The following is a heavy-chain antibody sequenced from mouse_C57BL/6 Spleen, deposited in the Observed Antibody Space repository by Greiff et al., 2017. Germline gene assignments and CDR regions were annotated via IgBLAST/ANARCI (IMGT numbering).Heavy chain of an antibody. CDR2: IDPENGDT. D-gene: IGHD2-1*01. J-gene: IGHJ3*01. Sequence: EVKLVESGAELVRPGASVKLSCTASGFNIKDDYMHWVKQRPEQGLEWMGWIDPENGDTEYASKFQGKATITADTSSNQAYLQLISLTSKDIAVYYCTTYYYGNPCFADWGQGTLVTVSA. V-gene: IGHV14-4*01. CDR3: TTYYYGNPCFAD. CDR1: GFNIKDDY.